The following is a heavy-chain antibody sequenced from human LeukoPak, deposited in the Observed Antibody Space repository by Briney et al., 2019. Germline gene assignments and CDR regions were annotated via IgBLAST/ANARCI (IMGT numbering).Heavy chain of an antibody. CDR2: IGTSASTI. V-gene: IGHV3-11*01. Sequence: GGSLRLSCAASGFTFSGHYMSWIRQDPGKGLEWVSYIGTSASTIYYADSVKGRFTISRDNAKNSLYLQMNSLRAEDTAVYYCARGHYGLDYWGQGTLVTVSS. CDR1: GFTFSGHY. CDR3: ARGHYGLDY. D-gene: IGHD4-17*01. J-gene: IGHJ4*02.